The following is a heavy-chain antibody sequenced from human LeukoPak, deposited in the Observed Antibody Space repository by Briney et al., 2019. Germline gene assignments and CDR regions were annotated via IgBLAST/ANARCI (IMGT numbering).Heavy chain of an antibody. CDR1: GFTFSSYA. CDR2: ISGSGGST. D-gene: IGHD3-22*01. V-gene: IGHV3-23*01. CDR3: AKVINSDYYDSSGYSYYFDY. Sequence: GGSLRLSCAASGFTFSSYAMSWVRQAPGKGLGWVSAISGSGGSTYYADSVKGRFTISRDNSKNTLYLQMNSLRAEDTAVYYCAKVINSDYYDSSGYSYYFDYWGQGTLVTVSS. J-gene: IGHJ4*02.